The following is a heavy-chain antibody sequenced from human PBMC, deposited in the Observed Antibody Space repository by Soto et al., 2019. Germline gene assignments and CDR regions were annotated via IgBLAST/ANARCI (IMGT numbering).Heavy chain of an antibody. CDR1: GGSISSYY. CDR3: ARVRGWGAAARDALDI. D-gene: IGHD6-13*01. CDR2: IYTSGST. J-gene: IGHJ3*02. V-gene: IGHV4-4*07. Sequence: QVQLQESGPGLVKPSETLSLTCTVSGGSISSYYWSWIRQPAGKGLEWIGRIYTSGSTNYNPSLKSRVTMSVDTSKNQFSLKLSSVTAADTAVYYCARVRGWGAAARDALDIWGQGTMVTVSS.